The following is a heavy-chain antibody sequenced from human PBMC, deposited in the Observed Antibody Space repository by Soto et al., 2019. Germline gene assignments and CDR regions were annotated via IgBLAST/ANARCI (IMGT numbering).Heavy chain of an antibody. CDR3: AKSPNFYCSSPNCYKYYFDH. CDR1: GFTFNTYG. Sequence: GGSLRLSWAASGFTFNTYGMHWVRQAPGKGLEWVAVISYDGSEKYYVDSVKGRFTISKDNSKNTLYLQMNSLRPEDTAVYYCAKSPNFYCSSPNCYKYYFDHWGQGTRVTVSS. D-gene: IGHD2-2*02. CDR2: ISYDGSEK. J-gene: IGHJ4*02. V-gene: IGHV3-30*18.